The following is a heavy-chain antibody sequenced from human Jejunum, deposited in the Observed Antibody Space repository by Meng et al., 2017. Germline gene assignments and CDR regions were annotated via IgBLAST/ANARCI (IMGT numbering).Heavy chain of an antibody. D-gene: IGHD3-22*01. CDR3: VRDWGRGDSTYYYYPDY. CDR1: EFTFSTSA. V-gene: IGHV3-30*04. Sequence: GESLKISCAASEFTFSTSAMHWVRQAPGKGLEWVAVISSAGTIQYYADSVKGRFTISRDNSKKTLYLEMNSLRAADTAVYYCVRDWGRGDSTYYYYPDYWGQGKRVTVSS. CDR2: ISSAGTIQ. J-gene: IGHJ4*02.